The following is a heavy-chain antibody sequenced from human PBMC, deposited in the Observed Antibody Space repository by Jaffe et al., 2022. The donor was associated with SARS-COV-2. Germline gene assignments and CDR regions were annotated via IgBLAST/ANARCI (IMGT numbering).Heavy chain of an antibody. CDR3: ARGGMVPAPFDY. CDR1: GGSISSGSYY. CDR2: IYTSGST. V-gene: IGHV4-61*02. J-gene: IGHJ4*02. Sequence: QVQLQESGPGLVKPSQTLSLTCTVSGGSISSGSYYWSWIRQPAGKGLEWIGRIYTSGSTNYNPSLKSRVTISVDTSKNQFSLKLSSVTAADTAVYYCARGGMVPAPFDYWGQGTLVTVSS. D-gene: IGHD3-10*01.